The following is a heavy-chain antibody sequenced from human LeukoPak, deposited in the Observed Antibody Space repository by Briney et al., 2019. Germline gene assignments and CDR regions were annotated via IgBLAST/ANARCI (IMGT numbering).Heavy chain of an antibody. CDR3: ARGYYYSGTYYLSFFDH. CDR1: GFTFKKYW. J-gene: IGHJ4*02. Sequence: KPGGSLTLSCAVYGFTFKKYWLTWVRQAPGKGLEWVANINQDDSQIYYLASVEGRFTITRDNARNSLHLQMNSLRAEDTALYYCARGYYYSGTYYLSFFDHWGQGTPVTVSS. CDR2: INQDDSQI. V-gene: IGHV3-7*01. D-gene: IGHD3-10*01.